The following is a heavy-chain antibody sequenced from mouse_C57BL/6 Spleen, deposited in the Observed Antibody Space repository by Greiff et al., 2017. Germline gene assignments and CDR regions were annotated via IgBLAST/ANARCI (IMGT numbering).Heavy chain of an antibody. J-gene: IGHJ4*01. V-gene: IGHV1-39*01. CDR3: SRDYGREYYAMDY. CDR1: GYSFTDYN. CDR2: INPNYGTT. Sequence: VQLQQSGPELVKPGASVKISCTASGYSFTDYNMNWVKQRNGKSLEWIGVINPNYGTTRYNQKFKGKATLTVDQSSSTAYMQLNTLTSEDSAVYYCSRDYGREYYAMDYRGKGASVTVSS. D-gene: IGHD1-1*01.